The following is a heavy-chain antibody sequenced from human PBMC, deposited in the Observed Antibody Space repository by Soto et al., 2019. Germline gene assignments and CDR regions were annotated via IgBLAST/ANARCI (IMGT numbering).Heavy chain of an antibody. CDR3: ARHNYGSGSTYFDY. CDR2: IYYSGST. D-gene: IGHD3-10*01. V-gene: IGHV4-61*08. Sequence: PSETLSLTCTVSGGSISRGGYYWSWIRQNPGKGLEWIGYIYYSGSTNYNPPLKSRVTISVDTSKNQFSLKLNSMTAADTAVYYCARHNYGSGSTYFDYWGQGTLVTVSS. J-gene: IGHJ4*02. CDR1: GGSISRGGYY.